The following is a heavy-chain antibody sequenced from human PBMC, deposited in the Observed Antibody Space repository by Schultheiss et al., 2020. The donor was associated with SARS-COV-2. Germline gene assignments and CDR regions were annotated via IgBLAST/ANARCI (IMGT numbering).Heavy chain of an antibody. J-gene: IGHJ6*02. V-gene: IGHV3-9*01. Sequence: SLRLSCAASGFTFDDYAMHWVRQAPGKGLEWVSGISWNSGSIGYADSVKGRFTISRDNAKNSLYLQMNSLRAEDTALYYCARDPPYYYDSSGYYGMDVWGQGTTVTVSS. CDR1: GFTFDDYA. D-gene: IGHD3-22*01. CDR2: ISWNSGSI. CDR3: ARDPPYYYDSSGYYGMDV.